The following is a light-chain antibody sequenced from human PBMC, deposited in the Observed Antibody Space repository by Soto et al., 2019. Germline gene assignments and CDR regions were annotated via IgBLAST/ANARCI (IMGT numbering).Light chain of an antibody. V-gene: IGKV1-5*01. J-gene: IGKJ1*01. CDR2: DAS. CDR3: QQYNSYSRT. Sequence: DIKMTQSPSTLSASVGDRVTITCRASQSISSWLAWYQQIPGKAPKLLIYDASSLESGVPSRFSGSGSGTEFTLTISSLQPDDFATYYCQQYNSYSRTFGQGTKVEIK. CDR1: QSISSW.